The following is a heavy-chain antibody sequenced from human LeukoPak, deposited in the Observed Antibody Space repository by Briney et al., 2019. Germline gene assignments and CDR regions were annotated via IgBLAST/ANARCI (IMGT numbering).Heavy chain of an antibody. CDR1: GYSFTSYW. CDR3: ARHRPYYDSSGYIDY. Sequence: GASVKVSCKGSGYSFTSYWIGWVRQMPGRGLEWMGIIYPGDSDTRYSPSFQGQVTISADKSISTAYLQWSSLKASDTAMYYCARHRPYYDSSGYIDYWGQGTLVTVSS. J-gene: IGHJ4*02. CDR2: IYPGDSDT. D-gene: IGHD3-22*01. V-gene: IGHV5-51*01.